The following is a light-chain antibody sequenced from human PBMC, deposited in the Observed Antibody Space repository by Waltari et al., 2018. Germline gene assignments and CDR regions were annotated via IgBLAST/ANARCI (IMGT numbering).Light chain of an antibody. V-gene: IGLV1-51*02. Sequence: APGQKVTISCSGTIGNNYVSWYHQLPGTAPKLLIYENNKRPSGIPDRFSGSKSGTSATLGITGLQTGDEGDYYCETWDSSLNTVIFGEGTKLTVL. CDR2: ENN. CDR3: ETWDSSLNTVI. CDR1: IGNNY. J-gene: IGLJ2*01.